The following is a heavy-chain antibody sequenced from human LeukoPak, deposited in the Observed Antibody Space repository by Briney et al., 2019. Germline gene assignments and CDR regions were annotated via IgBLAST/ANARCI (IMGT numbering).Heavy chain of an antibody. Sequence: SVKVSCKTFGGSFSSEAISWVLQAPGHGLEWMGGIIPIFRTPNYAQNFQGRVTITTDESTSTAYMEVSSLRSEDTAVYYCGRKAGDCGGNSCYSIDYWGQGTLVTVSS. D-gene: IGHD2-15*01. CDR3: GRKAGDCGGNSCYSIDY. CDR1: GGSFSSEA. J-gene: IGHJ4*02. V-gene: IGHV1-69*05. CDR2: IIPIFRTP.